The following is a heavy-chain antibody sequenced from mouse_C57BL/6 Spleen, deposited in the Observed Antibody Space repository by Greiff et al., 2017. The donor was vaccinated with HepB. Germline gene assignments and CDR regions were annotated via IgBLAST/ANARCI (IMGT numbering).Heavy chain of an antibody. D-gene: IGHD1-1*01. V-gene: IGHV1-67*01. CDR1: GYTFTDYA. J-gene: IGHJ3*01. CDR2: ISTYYGDA. CDR3: AKSSGYYCGSHSGSFAY. Sequence: VQLQQSGPELVRPGVSVKISCKGSGYTFTDYAMHWVKQSHAKSLEWIGVISTYYGDASYNQKFKDKATMTVDKSSSTAYMELARLTSEDSAVYYCAKSSGYYCGSHSGSFAYWGQGTLVTVSA.